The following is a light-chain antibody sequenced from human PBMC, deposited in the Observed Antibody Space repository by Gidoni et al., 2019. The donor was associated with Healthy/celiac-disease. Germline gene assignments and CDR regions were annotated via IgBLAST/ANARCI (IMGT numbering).Light chain of an antibody. Sequence: DIQMTQSPSSLSASVGDIVTITCRASQSISSYLNWYQQKPGKAPKLLIYAASSLQSGVQSRFSGSGSGTDFTLTISSLQPEDFATYYCQQSYSTPRTFGQGTKVEIK. CDR2: AAS. CDR3: QQSYSTPRT. V-gene: IGKV1-39*01. J-gene: IGKJ1*01. CDR1: QSISSY.